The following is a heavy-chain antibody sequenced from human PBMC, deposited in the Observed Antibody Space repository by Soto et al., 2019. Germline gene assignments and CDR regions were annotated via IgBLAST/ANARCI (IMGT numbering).Heavy chain of an antibody. CDR3: ATVPSGRYFDWLLGAWHY. D-gene: IGHD3-9*01. Sequence: ASVKVSRKVSGYTLTELSMHWVRQAPGKGLEWMGGFDPEDGETIYAQKFQGRVTMTEDTSTDTAYMELSSLRSEDTAVYYCATVPSGRYFDWLLGAWHYWGQGTLVTSPQ. J-gene: IGHJ4*02. V-gene: IGHV1-24*01. CDR1: GYTLTELS. CDR2: FDPEDGET.